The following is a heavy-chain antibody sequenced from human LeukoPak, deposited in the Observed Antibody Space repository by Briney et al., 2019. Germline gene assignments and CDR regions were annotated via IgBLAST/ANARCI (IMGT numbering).Heavy chain of an antibody. J-gene: IGHJ4*02. CDR1: GFTFSSYA. V-gene: IGHV3-21*01. Sequence: PGRSLRLSCAASGFTFSSYAMHWVRQAPGKGLEWVSSISGSTSFIYYADSVKGRFTISRDNAKNSLYLQMNSLRAEDTAVYYCATGDRLPGDYWGQGTLVTVSS. CDR3: ATGDRLPGDY. CDR2: ISGSTSFI. D-gene: IGHD3-16*01.